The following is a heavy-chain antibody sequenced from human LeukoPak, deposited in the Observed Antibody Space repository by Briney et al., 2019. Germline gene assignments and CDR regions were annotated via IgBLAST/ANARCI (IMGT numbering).Heavy chain of an antibody. D-gene: IGHD6-13*01. CDR2: INPNSGGT. CDR3: ARVRRPWGIAAGNLYYFDY. J-gene: IGHJ4*02. Sequence: ASVKVSCKASGYTFTGYYMHWARQAPGQGLEWMGWINPNSGGTNYAQKFQGRVTMTRDTSISTAYMELSRLRSDDTAVYYCARVRRPWGIAAGNLYYFDYWGQGTLVTVSS. CDR1: GYTFTGYY. V-gene: IGHV1-2*02.